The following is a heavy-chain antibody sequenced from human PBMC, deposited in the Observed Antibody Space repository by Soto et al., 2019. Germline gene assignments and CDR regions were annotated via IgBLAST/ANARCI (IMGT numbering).Heavy chain of an antibody. D-gene: IGHD3-3*01. Sequence: PSETLSLTCTVSGGSISSSSYYWGWIRQPPGKGLEWIGSIYYSGSTYDNPSLKSRVTISVDTSKNQFSLKLSSVTAADTAVYYCARFDDFWSGNTYGMDVWGQGTTVTV. V-gene: IGHV4-39*01. CDR3: ARFDDFWSGNTYGMDV. CDR1: GGSISSSSYY. J-gene: IGHJ6*02. CDR2: IYYSGST.